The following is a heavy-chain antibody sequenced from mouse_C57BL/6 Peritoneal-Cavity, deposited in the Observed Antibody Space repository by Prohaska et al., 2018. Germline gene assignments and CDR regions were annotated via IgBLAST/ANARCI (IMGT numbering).Heavy chain of an antibody. CDR1: GYTFTSYT. J-gene: IGHJ2*01. V-gene: IGHV1-4*01. CDR2: INPSSGYT. D-gene: IGHD1-1*01. CDR3: ARADITTVVADY. Sequence: MSCKASGYTFTSYTMHWLKQRPGQGLDWIVYINPSSGYTKYNQKFKDKATLTADKSSSTAYMQLSSLTSEDSAVYYCARADITTVVADYCGQGTTLTVSS.